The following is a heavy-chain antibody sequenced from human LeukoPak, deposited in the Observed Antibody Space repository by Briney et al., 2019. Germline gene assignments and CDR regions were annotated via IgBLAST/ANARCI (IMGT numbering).Heavy chain of an antibody. Sequence: GRSLRLSCTASGFTFGDYAMSWVRQAPGKGLEWVGFIRSKAYGGTTEYAASAKGRFTISRDDSKSIAYLQMNSLKTEDTAVYYCTKYSSSHGMDVWGKGTTVTVSS. V-gene: IGHV3-49*04. CDR1: GFTFGDYA. CDR2: IRSKAYGGTT. J-gene: IGHJ6*04. CDR3: TKYSSSHGMDV. D-gene: IGHD6-13*01.